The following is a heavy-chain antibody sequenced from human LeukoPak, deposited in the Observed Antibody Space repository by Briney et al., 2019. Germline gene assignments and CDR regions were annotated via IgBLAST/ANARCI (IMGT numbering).Heavy chain of an antibody. CDR3: ARDGDTSGYTN. J-gene: IGHJ4*02. D-gene: IGHD3-22*01. V-gene: IGHV3-9*01. Sequence: PGGSLRLSCAASGFNFDGFALFWVRQAPGQGLEYVSGINWNSGSVDYADSVKGRFTTSRDNAKNSLYLQMNSLRAEDTAVYSCARDGDTSGYTNWGQGTLVTVSS. CDR2: INWNSGSV. CDR1: GFNFDGFA.